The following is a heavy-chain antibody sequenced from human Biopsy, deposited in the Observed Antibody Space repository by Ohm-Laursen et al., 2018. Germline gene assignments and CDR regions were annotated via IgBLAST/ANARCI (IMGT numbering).Heavy chain of an antibody. CDR3: ARDRIGGRGDPPDH. Sequence: ASVKVSCKTSGYNFISYSINWVRQAPGQGLEWMGWIRPLNGDTKYGQKFQGRVTMTRDTSTTTVYMELSSLRSEDTAVYYCARDRIGGRGDPPDHWGQGTLVTVSS. CDR2: IRPLNGDT. V-gene: IGHV1-18*01. CDR1: GYNFISYS. J-gene: IGHJ4*02. D-gene: IGHD3-10*01.